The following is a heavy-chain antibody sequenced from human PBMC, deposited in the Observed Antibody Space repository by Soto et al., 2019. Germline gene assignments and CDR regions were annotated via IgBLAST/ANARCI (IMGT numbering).Heavy chain of an antibody. CDR2: VSAYNGNT. CDR3: ATDLAVALIDY. D-gene: IGHD6-19*01. CDR1: GYSFTSYG. Sequence: QVQLVQSGAEVKKPGASVKVSCKASGYSFTSYGISWVRQAPGQGLEWMGWVSAYNGNTKYSQKLQGRATMTTDTSTSTAYMELTSLRSEHTAVYYCATDLAVALIDYWGQGTLVTVSS. J-gene: IGHJ4*02. V-gene: IGHV1-18*01.